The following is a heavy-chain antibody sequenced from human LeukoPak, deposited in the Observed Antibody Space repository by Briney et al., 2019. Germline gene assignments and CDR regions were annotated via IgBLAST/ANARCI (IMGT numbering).Heavy chain of an antibody. CDR1: GFTFSSYG. CDR3: AKATVTTYDFDY. CDR2: ISYDGSNK. Sequence: GGSLRLSCAASGFTFSSYGIHWVRQAPGKGLEWVAVISYDGSNKYYADSVKGRFTISRDNSKNTLYLQMNSLRAEDTAVYYCAKATVTTYDFDYWGQGTLVTVSS. V-gene: IGHV3-30*18. J-gene: IGHJ4*02. D-gene: IGHD4-17*01.